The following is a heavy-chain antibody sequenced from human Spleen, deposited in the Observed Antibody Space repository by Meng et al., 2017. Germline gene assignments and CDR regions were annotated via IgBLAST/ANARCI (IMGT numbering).Heavy chain of an antibody. D-gene: IGHD3-22*01. CDR3: ARLILDSSGYYYIMDY. Sequence: HLRGPGHGLVKLSPPLLLTRRFSGGFISNGCCYWNWIRHPPGKGLEWIGEIYHSGSTNYSPSLKSRVTLSVDKSKNQFSLKLRSVTAADTAVYYCARLILDSSGYYYIMDYWGQGTLVTVSS. V-gene: IGHV4-30-2*01. CDR2: IYHSGST. CDR1: GGFISNGCCY. J-gene: IGHJ4*02.